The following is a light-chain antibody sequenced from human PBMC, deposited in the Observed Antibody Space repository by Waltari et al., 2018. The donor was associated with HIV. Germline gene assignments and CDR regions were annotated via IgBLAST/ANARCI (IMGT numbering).Light chain of an antibody. J-gene: IGKJ3*01. V-gene: IGKV1-6*01. CDR3: LQDGSFPLT. Sequence: AIQMTLSPSSLSASVVGRVTITCRASQVIGNDLGWYQQKPGQAPKALIYAASSLQTGIPSRFSGSRSGTDFTLTISSLQTEDSATYYCLQDGSFPLTFGPGAKVDV. CDR2: AAS. CDR1: QVIGND.